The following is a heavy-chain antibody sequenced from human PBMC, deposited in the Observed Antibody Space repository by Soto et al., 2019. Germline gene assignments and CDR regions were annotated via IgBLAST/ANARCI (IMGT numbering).Heavy chain of an antibody. Sequence: QAHLVESGGGVAQPGGSLRLSCAASGFTFTSYGMHWVRQAPGTRLEWVAVISYDGGLQHYADSVKGRFTISRDNSKTMVLLQMNSLRAEDTAVYYWVSDRGYGHASVPYSWGQGTLVSVSS. CDR2: ISYDGGLQ. CDR3: VSDRGYGHASVPYS. J-gene: IGHJ4*02. V-gene: IGHV3-30*03. D-gene: IGHD5-18*01. CDR1: GFTFTSYG.